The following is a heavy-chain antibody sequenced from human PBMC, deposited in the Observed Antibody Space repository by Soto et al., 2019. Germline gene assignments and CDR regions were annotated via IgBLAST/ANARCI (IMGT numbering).Heavy chain of an antibody. CDR2: IKEDGSEK. Sequence: ESGGGLVQPGGPLRLSCAASGFSFSSYWMTWVRQAPGKGLEWVANIKEDGSEKYYVDSVKGRFTISRDNAKNSLYLQMNSLKAEDTAVYYCARGLTRGDYWGQGTLVTVSS. V-gene: IGHV3-7*01. CDR3: ARGLTRGDY. D-gene: IGHD7-27*01. CDR1: GFSFSSYW. J-gene: IGHJ4*02.